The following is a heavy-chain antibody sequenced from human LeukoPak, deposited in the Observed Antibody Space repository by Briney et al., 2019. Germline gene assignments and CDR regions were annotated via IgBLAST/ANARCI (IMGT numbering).Heavy chain of an antibody. CDR1: GGSISSYY. D-gene: IGHD1-26*01. J-gene: IGHJ2*01. CDR3: ARGEWELLSHYWYFDL. Sequence: SGPTLVKPSETLSLTCTVSGGSISSYYWSWIRQPPGKGLGWIGYIYYSGSTNYNPSLKSRVTISVDTSKNQFSLKLSSVTAADTAVYYCARGEWELLSHYWYFDLWGRGTLVTVSS. V-gene: IGHV4-59*01. CDR2: IYYSGST.